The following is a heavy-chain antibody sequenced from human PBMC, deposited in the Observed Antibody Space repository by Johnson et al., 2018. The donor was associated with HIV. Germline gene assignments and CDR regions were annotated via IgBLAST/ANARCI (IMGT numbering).Heavy chain of an antibody. D-gene: IGHD1-26*01. CDR1: GFTFSNVW. CDR2: IKRKIEGETT. J-gene: IGHJ3*02. Sequence: VQLVESGGGLVKPGGSLRLSCAASGFTFSNVWMTWVRQAPGKGLQWVGRIKRKIEGETTDYAAPVKGRFTISRDDSKNTLYLQMNSLKSEDTAVYYCTTDQVDSGSYYNAFDIWGQGTMVTVSS. CDR3: TTDQVDSGSYYNAFDI. V-gene: IGHV3-15*01.